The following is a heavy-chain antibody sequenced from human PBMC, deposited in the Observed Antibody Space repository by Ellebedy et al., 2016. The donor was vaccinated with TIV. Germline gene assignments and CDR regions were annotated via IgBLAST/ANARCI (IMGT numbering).Heavy chain of an antibody. J-gene: IGHJ6*02. CDR2: INPKNGDT. CDR3: ARGADIVRVILSNYFYSTMDV. CDR1: GYTFIGYY. D-gene: IGHD5-12*01. V-gene: IGHV1-2*02. Sequence: AASVKVSCKASGYTFIGYYMHWVRQAPGQGLEWMGWINPKNGDTSYAQKFQGRVTMTRDTSITTAYMELSRLKSDDTAVYYCARGADIVRVILSNYFYSTMDVWGQGTTVTVS.